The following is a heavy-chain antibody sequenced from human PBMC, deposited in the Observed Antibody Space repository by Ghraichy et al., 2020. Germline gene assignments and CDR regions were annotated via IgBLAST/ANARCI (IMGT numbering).Heavy chain of an antibody. CDR1: GFTFSRCS. CDR2: MSAGGDTT. D-gene: IGHD6-19*01. Sequence: GGSLRLSCAASGFTFSRCSMTWVRQVPGRGLEWVSVMSAGGDTTYYADSVKGRFTISRDNSKNTLYLQMNSLRAEDTAMYYCVKELGTSSSRGGDQHWGQGTLVTVSS. V-gene: IGHV3-23*01. J-gene: IGHJ1*01. CDR3: VKELGTSSSRGGDQH.